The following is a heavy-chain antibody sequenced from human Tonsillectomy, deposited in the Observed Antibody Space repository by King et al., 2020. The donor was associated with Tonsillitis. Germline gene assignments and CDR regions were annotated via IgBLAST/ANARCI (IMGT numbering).Heavy chain of an antibody. CDR2: INHSGST. V-gene: IGHV4-34*01. D-gene: IGHD5-24*01. CDR3: AREKGMAKLRGFDY. Sequence: VQLQQWGAGLLKPSETLSLTCAVYGGSFSGYYWSWIRQSPGKGLEWIGEINHSGSTNYNPSLKSRVTISVDTSKNQFSLKLSSVTAADTAVYYCAREKGMAKLRGFDYWGQGTLVTVSS. CDR1: GGSFSGYY. J-gene: IGHJ4*02.